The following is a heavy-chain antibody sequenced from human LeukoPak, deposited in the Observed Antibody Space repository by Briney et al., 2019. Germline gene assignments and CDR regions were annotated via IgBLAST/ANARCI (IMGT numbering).Heavy chain of an antibody. J-gene: IGHJ3*01. CDR2: IYYRGST. D-gene: IGHD3-22*01. V-gene: IGHV4-31*03. CDR3: ARDRPKYYYESSDYYQHDAFDV. CDR1: GGSISSGGYY. Sequence: TLSLTCTVSGGSISSGGYYWNWIRQYPGKGLEWIGNIYYRGSTYNNPSLKGRVSITLDTSKNQFSLKLSSVIAADTAVYYCARDRPKYYYESSDYYQHDAFDVWGQGTMVTVSS.